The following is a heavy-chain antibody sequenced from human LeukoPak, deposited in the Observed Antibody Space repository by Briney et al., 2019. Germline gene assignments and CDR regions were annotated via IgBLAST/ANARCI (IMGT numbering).Heavy chain of an antibody. V-gene: IGHV4-34*01. CDR2: IYHSGST. J-gene: IGHJ4*02. CDR1: GGSFSGYY. D-gene: IGHD3-10*01. Sequence: RASETLSLTCAVYGGSFSGYYWSWIRQPPGKGLEWIGSIYHSGSTYYNPSLKSRVTISVDTSKNQFSLKLSSVTAADTAVYYCARATYYYGSGSYDKTADFDYWGQGTLVTVSS. CDR3: ARATYYYGSGSYDKTADFDY.